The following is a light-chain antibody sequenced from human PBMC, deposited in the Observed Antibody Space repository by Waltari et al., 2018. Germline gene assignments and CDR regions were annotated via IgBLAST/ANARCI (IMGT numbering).Light chain of an antibody. V-gene: IGLV6-57*04. CDR3: QSYDSTNHVV. J-gene: IGLJ2*01. CDR2: EYS. Sequence: NFMLTQPHSVSESPGVTVTISCTRSSGRIAGNFVQWYQQRPGSAPSVVIYEYSQRPSGVPDRVSCSIDSSSNSASLTISGLKTEDEADYYCQSYDSTNHVVFGGGTKLTVL. CDR1: SGRIAGNF.